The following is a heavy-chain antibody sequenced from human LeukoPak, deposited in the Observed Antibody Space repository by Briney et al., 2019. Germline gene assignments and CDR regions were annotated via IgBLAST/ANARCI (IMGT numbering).Heavy chain of an antibody. Sequence: SVKVSCKASGYTFTGYYMHWVRQAPGQGLEWMGWINPIFGTANYAQKFQGRVTITADESTSTAYMELSSLRSEDTAVYYCARGWAAAAGTYLYWGQGTLVTVSS. D-gene: IGHD6-13*01. V-gene: IGHV1-69*13. CDR3: ARGWAAAAGTYLY. J-gene: IGHJ4*02. CDR1: GYTFTGYY. CDR2: INPIFGTA.